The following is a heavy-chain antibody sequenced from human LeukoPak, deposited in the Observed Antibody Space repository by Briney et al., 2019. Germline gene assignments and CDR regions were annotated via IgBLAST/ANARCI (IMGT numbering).Heavy chain of an antibody. CDR3: ARQGGYYYGSGNWFDP. J-gene: IGHJ5*02. Sequence: SETLSLTCPVSGGSISSSSYYWSWIRQPPGKGLEWIGYIYYSGSTNYNPSLKSRVTISVDTSKNQFSLKLSSVTAADTAVYYCARQGGYYYGSGNWFDPWGQGTLVTVSS. D-gene: IGHD3-10*01. CDR1: GGSISSSSYY. V-gene: IGHV4-61*05. CDR2: IYYSGST.